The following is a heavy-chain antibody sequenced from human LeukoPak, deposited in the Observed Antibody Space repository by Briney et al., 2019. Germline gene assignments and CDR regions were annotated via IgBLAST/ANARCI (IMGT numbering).Heavy chain of an antibody. CDR3: AKRAARIMFGGVIVHYYFDY. D-gene: IGHD3-16*02. J-gene: IGHJ4*02. Sequence: HSGGSLRLSCAASGFTFSRNAMSWVRQAPGKGLEWVSAISGSGDAPYYADSVKGRFTISRDNSKNTLYLQMNSLRAEDAAVYYCAKRAARIMFGGVIVHYYFDYWGQGTLVTVSS. CDR1: GFTFSRNA. V-gene: IGHV3-23*01. CDR2: ISGSGDAP.